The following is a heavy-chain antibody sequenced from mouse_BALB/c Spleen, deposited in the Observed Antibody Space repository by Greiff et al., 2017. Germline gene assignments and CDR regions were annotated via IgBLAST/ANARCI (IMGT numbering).Heavy chain of an antibody. CDR1: GFTFSSYG. CDR2: ISSGGSYT. V-gene: IGHV5-6*01. J-gene: IGHJ3*01. CDR3: ARHWTY. Sequence: DVHLVESGGDLVKPGGSLKLSCAASGFTFSSYGMSWVRQTPDKRLEWVATISSGGSYTYYPDSVKGRFTISRDNAKNTLYLQMSSLKSEDTAMYYWARHWTYWGQGTLVTVSA.